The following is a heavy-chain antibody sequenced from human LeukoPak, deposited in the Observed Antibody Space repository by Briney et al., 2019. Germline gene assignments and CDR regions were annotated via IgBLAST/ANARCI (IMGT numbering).Heavy chain of an antibody. CDR3: ARDLLAGPGYSYGYYGMDV. V-gene: IGHV3-21*01. J-gene: IGHJ6*02. Sequence: PGGSLRLSCAASGXTFSSYNVNWVRQAPGKGLEWVSSISSGSGYTSYADSVKGRVTISRDNAKNSLYLQMNSLRAEDTAVYYCARDLLAGPGYSYGYYGMDVWGQGTTVTVSS. CDR2: ISSGSGYT. CDR1: GXTFSSYN. D-gene: IGHD5-18*01.